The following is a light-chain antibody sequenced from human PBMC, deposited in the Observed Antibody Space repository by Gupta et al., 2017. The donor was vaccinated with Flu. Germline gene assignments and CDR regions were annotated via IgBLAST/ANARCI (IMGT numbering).Light chain of an antibody. Sequence: AILSLSPGDTAILSCRTSQNVAESLAWYQQKGGQAPRLLIYDASQRATGIPDRFSGSGSGTDFTLTISSLEPADFAVYYCLLRASWPRFTFGPGT. CDR1: QNVAES. CDR2: DAS. CDR3: LLRASWPRFT. J-gene: IGKJ3*01. V-gene: IGKV3-11*01.